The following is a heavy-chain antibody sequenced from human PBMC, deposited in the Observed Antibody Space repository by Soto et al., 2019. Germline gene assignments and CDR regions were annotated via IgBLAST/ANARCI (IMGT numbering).Heavy chain of an antibody. CDR3: ARERLHSWSIDY. V-gene: IGHV1-46*03. J-gene: IGHJ4*02. D-gene: IGHD1-26*01. CDR1: GYTFTSYF. CDR2: INPSGGST. Sequence: ASVKVSCKASGYTFTSYFMHWVRQAPGQGLEWMGIINPSGGSTDYAQKFQGRVSMTRDTSTSTVYMEMSSLRSEDTAVYYCARERLHSWSIDYWGQGALVTVSS.